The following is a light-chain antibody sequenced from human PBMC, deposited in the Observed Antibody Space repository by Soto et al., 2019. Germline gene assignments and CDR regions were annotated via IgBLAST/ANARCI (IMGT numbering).Light chain of an antibody. V-gene: IGKV3-11*01. Sequence: EIVLTQSPATLSLSPGERATLSCRASQSVSSYLAWYQQKPGQAPRLLIYDASNRATGIPARFSGSGSGTDLTLTISSLAPEDFAVYYCQQRSNWLTFGGGTKVEIK. J-gene: IGKJ4*01. CDR1: QSVSSY. CDR3: QQRSNWLT. CDR2: DAS.